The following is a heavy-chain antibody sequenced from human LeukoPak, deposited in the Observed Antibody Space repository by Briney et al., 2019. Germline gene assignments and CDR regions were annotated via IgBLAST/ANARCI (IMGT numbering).Heavy chain of an antibody. D-gene: IGHD3-22*01. CDR3: ARVHYYDSKGNWFDP. CDR1: GYTFTNYD. CDR2: MNPNSGNT. Sequence: ASVKVSCKASGYTFTNYDINWVRQATGQGLEWMGWMNPNSGNTGYAHKFQGRVTMTRDTSISTAYMEMNSLRSEDTAVYYCARVHYYDSKGNWFDPWGQGTLVTVSS. V-gene: IGHV1-8*01. J-gene: IGHJ5*02.